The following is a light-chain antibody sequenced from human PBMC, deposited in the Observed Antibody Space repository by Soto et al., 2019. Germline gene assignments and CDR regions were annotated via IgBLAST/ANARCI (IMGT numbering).Light chain of an antibody. CDR2: EVT. CDR1: SSDISRYNF. CDR3: SSHTSSSSWV. J-gene: IGLJ3*02. Sequence: QSVLTQPASVSGSPGQSITISCTGTSSDISRYNFVSWYQQHPGKAPKVMIYEVTNRPSGVSNRFSGSKSGNTASLTISGLQAEDEADYYCSSHTSSSSWVFGGGTKVTVL. V-gene: IGLV2-14*01.